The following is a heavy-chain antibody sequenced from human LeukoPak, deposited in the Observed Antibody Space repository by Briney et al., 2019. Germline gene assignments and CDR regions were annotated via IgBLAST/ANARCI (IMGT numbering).Heavy chain of an antibody. CDR1: GFTFSSYG. Sequence: GGSLRLSCAASGFTFSSYGMHWVRQAPGKGLEWVAFIRYDGSNKYYADSVKGRFTISRDNSKNTLYLQMNSLRAEDTAVYYCAKDPGSIMTTVTADFDYWGQGTLVTVSS. D-gene: IGHD4-11*01. V-gene: IGHV3-30*02. J-gene: IGHJ4*02. CDR2: IRYDGSNK. CDR3: AKDPGSIMTTVTADFDY.